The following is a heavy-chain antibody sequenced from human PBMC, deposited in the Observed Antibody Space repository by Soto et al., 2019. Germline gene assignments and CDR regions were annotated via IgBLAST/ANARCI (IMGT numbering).Heavy chain of an antibody. V-gene: IGHV3-33*01. Sequence: QVQLVESGGGVVQPGRSLRLSCAASGFTFSSYGMHWVRQAPGKGLEWVAVIWYDGSNKYYADSVKGRFTISRDNSKNTLYLQMNSLRAEDTAVYYCARERGLQYDSRGGDAFDIWGQGTMVTVSS. CDR2: IWYDGSNK. J-gene: IGHJ3*02. CDR3: ARERGLQYDSRGGDAFDI. D-gene: IGHD3-22*01. CDR1: GFTFSSYG.